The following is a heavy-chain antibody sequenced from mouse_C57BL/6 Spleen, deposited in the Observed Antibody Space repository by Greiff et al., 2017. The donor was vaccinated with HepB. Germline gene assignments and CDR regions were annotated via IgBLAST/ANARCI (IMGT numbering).Heavy chain of an antibody. Sequence: EVQLQQSGPELVKPGASVKISCKASGYTFTDYYMNWVKQSHGKSLEWIGDINPNNGGTSYNQKFKGKATLTVDKSSSTAYMELRSLTSEDSAVYYCARAYDYDDWFAYWGQGTLVTVSA. V-gene: IGHV1-26*01. J-gene: IGHJ3*01. CDR2: INPNNGGT. CDR1: GYTFTDYY. D-gene: IGHD2-4*01. CDR3: ARAYDYDDWFAY.